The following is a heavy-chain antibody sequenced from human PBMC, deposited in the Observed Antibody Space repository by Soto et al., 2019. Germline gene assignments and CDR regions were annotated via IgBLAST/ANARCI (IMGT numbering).Heavy chain of an antibody. CDR2: INHSGST. CDR1: GGSFSGYY. Sequence: PSETLSLTCAVYGGSFSGYYWSWIRQPPGKGLEWIGEINHSGSTNYNPSLKSRVTISVDTSKNQFSLKLSSVTAADTAVYYCARGLFGVVSYYYYYYMDVWGKGTTVTVSS. V-gene: IGHV4-34*01. D-gene: IGHD3-3*01. J-gene: IGHJ6*03. CDR3: ARGLFGVVSYYYYYYMDV.